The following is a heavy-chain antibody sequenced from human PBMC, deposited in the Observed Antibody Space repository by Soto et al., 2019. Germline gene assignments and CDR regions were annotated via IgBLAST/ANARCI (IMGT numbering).Heavy chain of an antibody. V-gene: IGHV3-30-3*01. D-gene: IGHD7-27*01. CDR2: ISYDGSNK. Sequence: QVQLVESGGGVVQPGRSLRLSCAASGFTFSSYAMHWVRQAPGKGLEWVAVISYDGSNKYYADSVKGRFTISRDNSKNPLYLQMNSLRAEDTAVYYCARGLGIVDYWGQGTLVTVSS. CDR1: GFTFSSYA. CDR3: ARGLGIVDY. J-gene: IGHJ4*02.